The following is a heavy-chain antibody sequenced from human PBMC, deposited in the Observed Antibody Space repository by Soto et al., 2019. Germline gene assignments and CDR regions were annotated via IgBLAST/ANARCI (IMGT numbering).Heavy chain of an antibody. Sequence: QVQLVESGGGVVQPGRSLRLSCVMSGFTFSDYGMHWVRQAPGKGLEWVAVMWYDGSNEFYADSVKGRITISRDNSKNTLYLQMNSLRAEDTAVYYCGRDRLARVWRPGIDYWGQGILVTVSS. J-gene: IGHJ4*02. CDR1: GFTFSDYG. D-gene: IGHD3-10*01. CDR2: MWYDGSNE. CDR3: GRDRLARVWRPGIDY. V-gene: IGHV3-33*01.